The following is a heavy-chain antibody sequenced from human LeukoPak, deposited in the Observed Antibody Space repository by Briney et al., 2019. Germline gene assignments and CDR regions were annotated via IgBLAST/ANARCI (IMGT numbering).Heavy chain of an antibody. CDR3: GSLATPGLYFDY. CDR2: INHSGST. CDR1: GGSFSGYY. D-gene: IGHD6-6*01. V-gene: IGHV4-34*01. J-gene: IGHJ4*02. Sequence: SETLSLTCAVYGGSFSGYYWSWIRQPPGKGLEWIGEINHSGSTNYNPSLKSRVTISVDTSKSQFSLKLSSVTAADTAVYYCGSLATPGLYFDYWGQGALVTVSS.